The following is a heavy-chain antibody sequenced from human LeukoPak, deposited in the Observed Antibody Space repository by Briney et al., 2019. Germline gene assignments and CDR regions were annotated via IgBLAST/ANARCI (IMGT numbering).Heavy chain of an antibody. V-gene: IGHV5-51*01. J-gene: IGHJ4*02. CDR2: IHPADSDT. CDR1: GYSFTDFW. CDR3: ARTYTSGWCAN. Sequence: GEPLKISCKASGYSFTDFWIGWVRQLPGKGLEWMGNIHPADSDTRYSPSFQGHVTISADKSINTAYLQWTSLNASDTAMYYCARTYTSGWCANWGQGTLVTVSS. D-gene: IGHD6-13*01.